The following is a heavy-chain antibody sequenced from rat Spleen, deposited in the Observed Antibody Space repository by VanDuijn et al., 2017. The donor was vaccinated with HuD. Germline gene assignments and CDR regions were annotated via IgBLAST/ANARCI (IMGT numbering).Heavy chain of an antibody. CDR3: ARPNYGYPFAY. CDR1: GFTFSDYN. D-gene: IGHD1-11*01. J-gene: IGHJ3*01. V-gene: IGHV5-7*01. CDR2: INYDGSGP. Sequence: EVQVLESGGGLVQPGKSLKLSCTASGFTFSDYNMAWVRQAPQKGLEWVATINYDGSGPYYLDSVKGRFTISRDNAKSTLYLQMDSLGSEDTATYYCARPNYGYPFAYWGQGTLVTVSS.